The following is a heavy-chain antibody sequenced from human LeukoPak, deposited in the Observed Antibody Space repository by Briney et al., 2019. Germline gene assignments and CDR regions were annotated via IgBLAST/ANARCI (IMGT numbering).Heavy chain of an antibody. CDR1: GGSISSYY. J-gene: IGHJ5*02. V-gene: IGHV4-59*01. CDR2: IHYSGSP. CDR3: ARARRWNAAVEGWWFDP. Sequence: SETLSLTCTVSGGSISSYYWSWIRQPPGTGLEWIGYIHYSGSPNYNPSPKSRPSLSVDTSKNQFSLKLSSVTAADTAVYYCARARRWNAAVEGWWFDPWGQGTLVTVSS. D-gene: IGHD1-1*01.